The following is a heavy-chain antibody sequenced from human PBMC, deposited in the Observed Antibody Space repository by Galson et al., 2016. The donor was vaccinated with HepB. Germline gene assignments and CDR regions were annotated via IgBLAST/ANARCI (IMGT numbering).Heavy chain of an antibody. Sequence: ETLSLTCAVHGGSFYSYYWNWIRQTPGKGLEWIGEINHSGSTNYNPSLGSRVTISTDTSKNQFSLKVSSVTAADTAVYYCARGALTFNYGMDVWGQGTTVTVSS. CDR1: GGSFYSYY. CDR2: INHSGST. V-gene: IGHV4-34*01. D-gene: IGHD5-24*01. J-gene: IGHJ6*02. CDR3: ARGALTFNYGMDV.